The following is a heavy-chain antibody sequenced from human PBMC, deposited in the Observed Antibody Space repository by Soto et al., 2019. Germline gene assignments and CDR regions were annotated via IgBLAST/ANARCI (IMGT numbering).Heavy chain of an antibody. J-gene: IGHJ6*02. CDR2: INAHSGGT. CDR3: ARALYGSGSYYVYGMDV. D-gene: IGHD3-10*01. CDR1: GFSFTGYY. Sequence: ASVKVSCKASGFSFTGYYIHWLRQAPGQGLEWMGWINAHSGGTEYAQKFQGWVTMTRDTSISTAYMELSRLRSDDTAVYYCARALYGSGSYYVYGMDVWGQGTTVTVSS. V-gene: IGHV1-2*04.